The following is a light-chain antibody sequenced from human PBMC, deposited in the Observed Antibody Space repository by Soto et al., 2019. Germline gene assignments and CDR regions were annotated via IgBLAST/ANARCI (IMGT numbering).Light chain of an antibody. CDR1: QNIRNY. J-gene: IGKJ2*01. CDR2: AAS. V-gene: IGKV1-39*01. CDR3: QQSFRPPHT. Sequence: DIQMTQSPSSLSASVGDRVTITCRASQNIRNYLNWYQQKPGKASNLLMHAASSVQSGVASRLSGSGSGTEFPLTISPLQAEDFATYCCQQSFRPPHTFGGGTKLDI.